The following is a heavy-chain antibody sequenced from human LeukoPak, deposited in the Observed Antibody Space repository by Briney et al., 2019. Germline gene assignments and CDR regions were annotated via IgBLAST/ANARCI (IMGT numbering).Heavy chain of an antibody. V-gene: IGHV3-21*01. Sequence: GGSLRLSCAASGFTFSSYSMNWVRQAPGKGLEWVSSISSSSSYIYYPDSVKGRFTISRDNAKNSLYLQMNSLRAEDTAVYYCAGSGYDYLNYYDYVWGSYRRSDFFDYWGQGTLVTVSS. D-gene: IGHD3-16*02. CDR3: AGSGYDYLNYYDYVWGSYRRSDFFDY. CDR1: GFTFSSYS. CDR2: ISSSSSYI. J-gene: IGHJ4*02.